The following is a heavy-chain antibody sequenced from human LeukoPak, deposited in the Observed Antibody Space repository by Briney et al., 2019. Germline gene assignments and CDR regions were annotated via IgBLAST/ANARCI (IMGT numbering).Heavy chain of an antibody. V-gene: IGHV3-30*18. Sequence: GGSLRLSCAASGFTFSSYGMHWVRQAPGKGLEWVAVISYDGNNKYYVDSVKGRFTISRDNFKNTLYLQMNSLRDEDTAVYYCAKSSRGYCSGGTCYSFDYWGQGTLVTVSS. CDR3: AKSSRGYCSGGTCYSFDY. D-gene: IGHD2-15*01. J-gene: IGHJ4*02. CDR1: GFTFSSYG. CDR2: ISYDGNNK.